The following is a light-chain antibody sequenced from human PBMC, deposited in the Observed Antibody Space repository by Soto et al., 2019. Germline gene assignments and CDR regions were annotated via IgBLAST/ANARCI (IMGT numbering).Light chain of an antibody. V-gene: IGKV1-13*02. CDR3: QQHNSFPFT. CDR2: DVS. J-gene: IGKJ4*01. Sequence: AIPLTQSPSSLSASVGVRVTITCRASQGINSALVWDQQKPGKPPNLLVYDVSTLERGVPSRFSGSGSGTDFTLTISSLQPEDIATYYCQQHNSFPFTFGGGAKVEI. CDR1: QGINSA.